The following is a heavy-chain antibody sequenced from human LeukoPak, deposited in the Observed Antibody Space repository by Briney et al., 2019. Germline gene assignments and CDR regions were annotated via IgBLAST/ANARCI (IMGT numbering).Heavy chain of an antibody. D-gene: IGHD3-22*01. V-gene: IGHV3-21*01. CDR2: ISSSSSYI. CDR3: ASSSHYYDSSGFPEYFQH. Sequence: GGSLRLSCAASGFTFSSYSMNWVRQAPGKGLEWVSSISSSSSYIYYADSVKGRFTISRDNAKNSLYLQMNSLRAEDTAVYYCASSSHYYDSSGFPEYFQHWGQGTLVTVSS. J-gene: IGHJ1*01. CDR1: GFTFSSYS.